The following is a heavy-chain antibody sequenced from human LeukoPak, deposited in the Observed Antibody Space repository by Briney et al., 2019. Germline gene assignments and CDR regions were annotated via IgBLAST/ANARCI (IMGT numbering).Heavy chain of an antibody. CDR3: GIADRPGDYYYCYMDV. CDR2: ISSSSSYI. Sequence: SGGSLRLSCAASGFSFSSYTMNWVRQAPGKGLEWVSCISSSSSYIKYADSLKGRFTISRDNAKNSLYLQMNSLRAEDTAVYYWGIADRPGDYYYCYMDVWGKGTTVTVSS. D-gene: IGHD4-17*01. V-gene: IGHV3-21*01. CDR1: GFSFSSYT. J-gene: IGHJ6*03.